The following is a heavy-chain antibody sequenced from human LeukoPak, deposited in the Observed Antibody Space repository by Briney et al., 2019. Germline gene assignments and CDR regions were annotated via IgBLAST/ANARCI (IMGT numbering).Heavy chain of an antibody. CDR1: GYTFATHW. D-gene: IGHD5-12*01. V-gene: IGHV5-51*01. Sequence: GESLRISCKGSGYTFATHWIGWVRQTPGKGLEWMGIIHPGDSETRYSPSFDGQVTMSADKSISTAYLQWHSLEASDTAMFYCARHNHAQGYSGYDSLDLWGQGTTVTVSS. J-gene: IGHJ6*01. CDR3: ARHNHAQGYSGYDSLDL. CDR2: IHPGDSET.